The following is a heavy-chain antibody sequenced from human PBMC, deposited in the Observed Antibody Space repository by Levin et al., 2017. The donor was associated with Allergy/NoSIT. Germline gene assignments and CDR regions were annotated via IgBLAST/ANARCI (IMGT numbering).Heavy chain of an antibody. V-gene: IGHV3-23*01. Sequence: GGSLRLSCAASGFTFSSYAMSWVRQAPGKGLEWVSAISGSGGSTYYADSVKGRFTISRDNAKNTLYLQMNSLRAEDTAVYYCAKVGAYYYDSSCDLGLDPWGQGTMVTVSS. CDR1: GFTFSSYA. CDR3: AKVGAYYYDSSCDLGLDP. J-gene: IGHJ5*02. D-gene: IGHD3-22*01. CDR2: ISGSGGST.